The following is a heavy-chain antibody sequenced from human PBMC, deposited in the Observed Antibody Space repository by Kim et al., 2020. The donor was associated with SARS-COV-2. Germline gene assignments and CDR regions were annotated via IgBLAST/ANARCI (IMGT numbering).Heavy chain of an antibody. J-gene: IGHJ6*02. V-gene: IGHV3-23*03. CDR2: IYSGGSST. CDR3: AKDLTPITIFGVVTWGYGMDV. CDR1: GFTFSSYA. D-gene: IGHD3-3*01. Sequence: GGSLRLSCAASGFTFSSYAMSWVRQAPGKWLEWVSVIYSGGSSTYYADSVKGRFTISRDNSKNTLYLQMNSLRAEDTAVYYCAKDLTPITIFGVVTWGYGMDVWGQGTTVTVSS.